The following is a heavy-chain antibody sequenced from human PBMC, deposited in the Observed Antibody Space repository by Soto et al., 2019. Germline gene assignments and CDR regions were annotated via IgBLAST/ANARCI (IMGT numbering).Heavy chain of an antibody. CDR1: GYTFTNSD. D-gene: IGHD2-15*01. Sequence: ASVEVSCKASGYTFTNSDINWVRQAPGQGLEWMGWMNPVSGHAAYAQKFQGRVTLTTSTSTSTVYMEMRSLGSEDTAVYYCARRPHCSGGICYYGLDNWGQGTLVTVSS. V-gene: IGHV1-8*01. CDR3: ARRPHCSGGICYYGLDN. J-gene: IGHJ4*02. CDR2: MNPVSGHA.